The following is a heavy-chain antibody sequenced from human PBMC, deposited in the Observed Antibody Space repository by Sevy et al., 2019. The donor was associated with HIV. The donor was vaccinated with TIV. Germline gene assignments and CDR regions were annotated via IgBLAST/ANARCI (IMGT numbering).Heavy chain of an antibody. V-gene: IGHV5-51*01. CDR3: ARLIQWEQLVQRQYYYGMDV. CDR1: GYSFTSYW. D-gene: IGHD6-6*01. CDR2: IFPGDSDT. J-gene: IGHJ6*02. Sequence: GESLKISCKGSGYSFTSYWIGWVRQMPGKGLEWMGIIFPGDSDTRYSPCFQGQVTISADKSISTAYLQWSSLKASDTAMYYCARLIQWEQLVQRQYYYGMDVWGQGTTVTVSS.